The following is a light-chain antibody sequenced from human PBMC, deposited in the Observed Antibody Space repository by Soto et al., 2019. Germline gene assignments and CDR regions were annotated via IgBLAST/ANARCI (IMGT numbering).Light chain of an antibody. CDR3: QLYGISPH. CDR2: GAS. J-gene: IGKJ5*01. V-gene: IGKV3-20*01. CDR1: QSVSRNY. Sequence: EIVLTQSPGTLSLSPGERATLSCRASQSVSRNYLAWYQQTPGQAPRLLIYGASSRATGVPDRFSGTGSGTDFTLTINRLEPEDFAVYYCQLYGISPHFGQGTRLEIK.